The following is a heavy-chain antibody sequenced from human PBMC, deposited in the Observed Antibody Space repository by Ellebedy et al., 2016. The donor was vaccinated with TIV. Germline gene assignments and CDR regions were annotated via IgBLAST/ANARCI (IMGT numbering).Heavy chain of an antibody. Sequence: ASVKVSXXASGYTFTGYYMHWVRQAPGQGLEWMGWINPNSGGTNYAQKFQGWVTMTRDTSISTAYMELSRLRSDDTAVYYCARGGVGANPVVDWGQGTLVTVSS. J-gene: IGHJ4*02. CDR2: INPNSGGT. D-gene: IGHD1-26*01. CDR3: ARGGVGANPVVD. CDR1: GYTFTGYY. V-gene: IGHV1-2*04.